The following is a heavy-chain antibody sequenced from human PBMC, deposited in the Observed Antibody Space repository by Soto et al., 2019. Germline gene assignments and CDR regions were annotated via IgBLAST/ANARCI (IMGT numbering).Heavy chain of an antibody. Sequence: EVQLVESGGGLVQPGGSLRLSCAASGFTLSSYNMNWVRQAPGKGLEWVSYISGSSDTIYYADSVKGRFTISRDNAKNSLYLQMDSLRDEDTAVYYCARDHGGSTWFVGIYYYFGVDVWGKGPTVTISS. CDR2: ISGSSDTI. CDR3: ARDHGGSTWFVGIYYYFGVDV. CDR1: GFTLSSYN. D-gene: IGHD6-13*01. V-gene: IGHV3-48*02. J-gene: IGHJ6*04.